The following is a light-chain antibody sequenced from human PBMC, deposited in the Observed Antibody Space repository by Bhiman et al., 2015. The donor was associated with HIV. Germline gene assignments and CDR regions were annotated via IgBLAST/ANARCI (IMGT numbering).Light chain of an antibody. Sequence: SYELTQPPSLSVSPGQTASITCSGDKLGNRYACWYQQKPGQSPVLVIYQDNKRPAGVSSRFSGSKSGNTASLAISGLQAEDEADYYCSSKTTSPTFHVLFGGGTKLTVL. J-gene: IGLJ2*01. CDR2: QDN. CDR3: SSKTTSPTFHVL. V-gene: IGLV3-1*01. CDR1: KLGNRY.